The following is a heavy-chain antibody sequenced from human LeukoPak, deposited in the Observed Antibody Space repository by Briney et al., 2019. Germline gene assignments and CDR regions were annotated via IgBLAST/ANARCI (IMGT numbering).Heavy chain of an antibody. V-gene: IGHV3-23*01. CDR2: ISKSGEST. CDR1: GFTFNSHP. CDR3: ARSSTTYYYDTSSHY. Sequence: GGSLRLSCAASGFTFNSHPMSWVRQAPGKGLEWVSSISKSGESTYYADSVKGRVTISRDNSKNTLSLHMNSLRAEDTAVYYCARSSTTYYYDTSSHYWGQGTLVTVSS. J-gene: IGHJ4*02. D-gene: IGHD3-22*01.